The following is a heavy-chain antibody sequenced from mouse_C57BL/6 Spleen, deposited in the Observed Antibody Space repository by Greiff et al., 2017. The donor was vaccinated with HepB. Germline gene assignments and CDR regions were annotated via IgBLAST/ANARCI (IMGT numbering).Heavy chain of an antibody. D-gene: IGHD2-1*01. CDR1: GYTFTDYN. J-gene: IGHJ4*01. CDR3: AKDYGKPMDD. Sequence: VQLKQSGPELVKPGASVKLSCKASGYTFTDYNMHWVKQSPGKSLEWIGYINPNNGGTSYNQKFKGKATLTVNQSSSTAYMELRSLTSEDSAVYYCAKDYGKPMDDWGQGTSVTVSS. CDR2: INPNNGGT. V-gene: IGHV1-22*01.